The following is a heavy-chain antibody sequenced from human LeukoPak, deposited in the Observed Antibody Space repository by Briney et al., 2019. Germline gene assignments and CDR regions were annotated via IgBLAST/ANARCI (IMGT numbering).Heavy chain of an antibody. J-gene: IGHJ3*02. V-gene: IGHV4-34*01. CDR2: INHSGST. Sequence: SETLSLTCAVYGGSFSGYYWSWIRQPPGKGLEWIGEINHSGSTNYNPSLKSRVTISVDTSKNQFSLKLSSVTAADTAVYYCARHKYSSGWPPEGAFDIWGQGTMVTVSS. D-gene: IGHD6-19*01. CDR1: GGSFSGYY. CDR3: ARHKYSSGWPPEGAFDI.